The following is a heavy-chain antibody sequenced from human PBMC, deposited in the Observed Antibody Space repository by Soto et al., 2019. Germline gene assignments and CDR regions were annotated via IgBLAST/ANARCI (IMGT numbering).Heavy chain of an antibody. V-gene: IGHV1-18*01. CDR2: ISAYNGNT. CDR3: AREGRGVGATHAFDI. J-gene: IGHJ3*02. Sequence: QVQLVQSGAEVKKPGASVKVSCKASGYTFTSYGISWVRQAPGQGLEWMGWISAYNGNTNYAQKLQGRVTMTTDTSTSTGYMELRSLRSDDTAVYYCAREGRGVGATHAFDIWGQGTMVTVSS. CDR1: GYTFTSYG. D-gene: IGHD1-26*01.